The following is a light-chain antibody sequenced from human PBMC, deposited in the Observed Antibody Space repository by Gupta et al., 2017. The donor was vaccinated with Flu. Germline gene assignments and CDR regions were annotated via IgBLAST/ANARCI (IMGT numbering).Light chain of an antibody. J-gene: IGKJ4*01. CDR1: HDITNF. CDR3: QQYDNLPLT. V-gene: IGKV1-33*01. CDR2: DAS. Sequence: SLSASVGDRVTITCQASHDITNFLNWYQQKPGEAPHLLIFDASTLRPGVPSRFSGSGSGTDFTFTISSLQPEDVATYYCQQYDNLPLTFGGGTKVELK.